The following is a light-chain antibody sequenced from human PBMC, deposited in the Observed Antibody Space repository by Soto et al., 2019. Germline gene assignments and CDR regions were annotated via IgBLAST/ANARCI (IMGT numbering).Light chain of an antibody. CDR3: QQSDSLPPT. V-gene: IGKV1-39*01. J-gene: IGKJ1*01. CDR2: AAS. CDR1: QSVTNY. Sequence: DLQMTQSPSFLSASVGGRVTITCRASQSVTNYLNWYQQKPGKAPKLLIFAASSLQSGVPSRFSGSGSGTDFTLTVTNLQPEDFATYYCQQSDSLPPTFGQGTKVEI.